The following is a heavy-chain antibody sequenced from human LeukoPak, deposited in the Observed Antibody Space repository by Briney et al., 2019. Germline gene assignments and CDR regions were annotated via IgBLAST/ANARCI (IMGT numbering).Heavy chain of an antibody. D-gene: IGHD3-16*02. CDR3: ARELEVYDYVWGSYRGTNWFDP. Sequence: GASVKVSCKASGYTFTSYGISWVRQAPGQGLEWMGWISAYNGNTNYAQKLQGRVTMTTDTSTGTAYMELRSLRSDDTAVYYCARELEVYDYVWGSYRGTNWFDPWGQGTLVTVSS. V-gene: IGHV1-18*01. J-gene: IGHJ5*02. CDR1: GYTFTSYG. CDR2: ISAYNGNT.